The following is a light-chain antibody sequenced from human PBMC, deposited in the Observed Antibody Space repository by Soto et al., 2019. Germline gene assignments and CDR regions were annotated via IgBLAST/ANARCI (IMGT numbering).Light chain of an antibody. J-gene: IGLJ1*01. V-gene: IGLV2-14*01. CDR3: SSYTSSSTLYV. CDR2: EVS. Sequence: QSARTQPASVSGYPGQSITISCTGTSSDVGGYNYVSWYQQHPGKAPKLMIYEVSNRPSGVSNRFSGSKSGNTASLTISGLQAEDEADYYCSSYTSSSTLYVFGTGTKVTV. CDR1: SSDVGGYNY.